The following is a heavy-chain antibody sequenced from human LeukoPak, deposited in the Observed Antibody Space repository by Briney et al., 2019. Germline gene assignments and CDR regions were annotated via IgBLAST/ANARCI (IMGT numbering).Heavy chain of an antibody. CDR2: IHDSGST. D-gene: IGHD2-8*02. CDR3: AGTELGYCTVTGCPLES. Sequence: SETLSLTCAVSGSSISSGGYSWSWIRQTPGKGLEWIAYIHDSGSTYNNPSLKSRISISIDTSKSQFSLNLRSVTAADTALYFCAGTELGYCTVTGCPLESWGQGTLVTVSS. V-gene: IGHV4-30-4*07. CDR1: GSSISSGGYS. J-gene: IGHJ4*02.